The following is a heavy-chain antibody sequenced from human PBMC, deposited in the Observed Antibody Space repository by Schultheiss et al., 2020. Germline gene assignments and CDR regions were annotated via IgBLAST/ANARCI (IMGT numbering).Heavy chain of an antibody. CDR1: GGSISSSSYY. V-gene: IGHV4-39*01. J-gene: IGHJ4*02. D-gene: IGHD1-1*01. CDR2: IYYSGST. Sequence: SETLSLTCTVSGGSISSSSYYWGWIRQPPGKGLEWIGSIYYSGSTYYNPSLKSRVTISVDTSKNQFSLKLSSVTAADTAVYYCARILGTGVRDYWGQRTLVTVSS. CDR3: ARILGTGVRDY.